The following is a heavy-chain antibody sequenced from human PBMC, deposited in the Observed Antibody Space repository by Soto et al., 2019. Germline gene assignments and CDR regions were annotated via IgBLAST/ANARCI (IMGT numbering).Heavy chain of an antibody. D-gene: IGHD3-3*01. V-gene: IGHV4-59*08. CDR3: ARLQNFVNWSFDH. CDR2: THYSGCT. Sequence: SETLSLTCTVSGGSTTAYYWSWFRQPPGRGLERIGYTHYSGCTNYSPSFKSRVTMSVDPSKNQISLKLTSVTATDTAVYYCARLQNFVNWSFDHWGQGALVTVSS. J-gene: IGHJ4*02. CDR1: GGSTTAYY.